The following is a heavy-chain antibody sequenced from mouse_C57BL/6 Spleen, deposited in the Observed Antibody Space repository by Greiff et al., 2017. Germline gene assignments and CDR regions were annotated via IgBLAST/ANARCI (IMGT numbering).Heavy chain of an antibody. V-gene: IGHV7-3*01. Sequence: EVKLMESGGGLVQPGGSLSLSCAASGFTFTDYYMSWVRQPPGKALEWLGFIRNKANGYTTEYSASVKGRFTISRDNSQSILYLQMNALRAEDSATYYCASYGSSSLNYWGQGTTLTVSS. D-gene: IGHD1-1*01. CDR1: GFTFTDYY. J-gene: IGHJ2*01. CDR2: IRNKANGYTT. CDR3: ASYGSSSLNY.